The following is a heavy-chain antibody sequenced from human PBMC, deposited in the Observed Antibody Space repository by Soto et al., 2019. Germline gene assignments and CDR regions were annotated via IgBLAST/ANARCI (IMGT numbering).Heavy chain of an antibody. CDR1: GFTFSNYW. Sequence: QLVESGGGLVQPGESLRLSCAASGFTFSNYWMHWVRQAPGKGLVWVSRIDSDGSRITYADFVKGRFTISRDNAKNTVYLHMNSLTAEDTAVYYCVRTSLVVAVATREDFWGQGTLVTVSS. V-gene: IGHV3-74*01. CDR3: VRTSLVVAVATREDF. D-gene: IGHD2-15*01. CDR2: IDSDGSRI. J-gene: IGHJ4*02.